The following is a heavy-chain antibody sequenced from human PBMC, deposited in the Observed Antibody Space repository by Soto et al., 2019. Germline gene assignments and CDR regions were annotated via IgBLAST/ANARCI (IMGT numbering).Heavy chain of an antibody. D-gene: IGHD4-4*01. J-gene: IGHJ2*01. CDR2: ISYDGSNK. CDR3: ARSLWINDYNWGYFHL. CDR1: GFTFSSYA. V-gene: IGHV3-30-3*01. Sequence: QVQLVESGGGVVQPGRSLRLSCAASGFTFSSYAMHWVRQAPGKGLEWVAVISYDGSNKYYADSVKGRFTISRDNSKKTLYLQMNSLRVEVMVVYYCARSLWINDYNWGYFHLWCRGILLTVAS.